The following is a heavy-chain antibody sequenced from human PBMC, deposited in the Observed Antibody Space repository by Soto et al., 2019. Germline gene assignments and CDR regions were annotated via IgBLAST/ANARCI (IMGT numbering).Heavy chain of an antibody. J-gene: IGHJ5*01. V-gene: IGHV3-30*04. CDR3: ARDEGVHGAGFES. D-gene: IGHD4-17*01. CDR2: ISSDGRIE. CDR1: GFTFSYYA. Sequence: QVQLVESGGGVVQPGMSLRLSCAASGFTFSYYAFHWVRQAPGKGLEWVSMISSDGRIENYADSVRGRFTISRDNSRNTLYLQMNSLSPDDTAVYYCARDEGVHGAGFESWGQGNLVTVSS.